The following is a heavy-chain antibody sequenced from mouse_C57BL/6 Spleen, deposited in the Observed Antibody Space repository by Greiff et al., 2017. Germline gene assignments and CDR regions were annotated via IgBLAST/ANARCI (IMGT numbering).Heavy chain of an antibody. D-gene: IGHD1-1*01. CDR2: IDPENGDT. J-gene: IGHJ1*03. Sequence: VQLQQSGAELVRPGASVKLSCTASGFNIKDDYMHWVKQRPEQGLEWIGWIDPENGDTEYASKFQGKATITADTSSSTAYMQLSSLTSEDSAVYYCARSGTTVAYWYFDVWGTGTTVTVSS. CDR1: GFNIKDDY. V-gene: IGHV14-4*01. CDR3: ARSGTTVAYWYFDV.